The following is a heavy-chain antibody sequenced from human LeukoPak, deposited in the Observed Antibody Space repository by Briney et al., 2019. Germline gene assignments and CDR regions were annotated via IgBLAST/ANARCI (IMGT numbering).Heavy chain of an antibody. D-gene: IGHD5-18*01. J-gene: IGHJ4*02. CDR3: ARVGISSGYSYGYPDY. V-gene: IGHV1-46*01. Sequence: ASVKVSCKASGYTFTSYYMHWVRQAPGQGLEWMGIINPSGGSTSYAQKFQGRVTMTRDTSTSTVYMELSSLRSEDTAVYYCARVGISSGYSYGYPDYWGQGTLVTVSS. CDR1: GYTFTSYY. CDR2: INPSGGST.